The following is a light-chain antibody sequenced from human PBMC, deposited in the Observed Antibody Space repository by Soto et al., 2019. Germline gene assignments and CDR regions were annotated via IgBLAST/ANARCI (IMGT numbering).Light chain of an antibody. CDR1: QSVSSY. Sequence: IVLTQSPATLYLSPGERATLSCRASQSVSSYLAWYQQKPGQAPRLLIYDASNRATGIPARFSGSGSGTDFTLTISSLEPEDLVVYYCQQRSNWPLTFGGGTKVDIK. J-gene: IGKJ4*01. V-gene: IGKV3-11*01. CDR3: QQRSNWPLT. CDR2: DAS.